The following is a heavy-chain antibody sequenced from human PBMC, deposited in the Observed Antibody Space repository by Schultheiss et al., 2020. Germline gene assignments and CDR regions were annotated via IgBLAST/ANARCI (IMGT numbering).Heavy chain of an antibody. V-gene: IGHV3-9*01. CDR3: AKADGSGSDRYYPMDV. Sequence: GGSLRLSCAASGFTFDDYAMHWVRQAPGKDLEWVSGISWNSESIGYADSVKGRITISRDNAKNSLYLQINSLRVEDTALYYCAKADGSGSDRYYPMDVWGQGTTVTVSS. J-gene: IGHJ6*01. CDR2: ISWNSESI. D-gene: IGHD3-10*01. CDR1: GFTFDDYA.